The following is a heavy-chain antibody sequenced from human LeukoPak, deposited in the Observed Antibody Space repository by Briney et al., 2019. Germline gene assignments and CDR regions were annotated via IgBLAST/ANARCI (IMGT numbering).Heavy chain of an antibody. CDR2: ISYDGSNK. CDR1: GFTFSSYA. Sequence: GRSLRLSCAASGFTFSSYAMHWVRQAPGKGLEWVAVISYDGSNKYYADSVKGRFTISRDNSKNTLYLQMNSLRAEDTAVYYCARATTVTTSFDYWGQGTLVTVSS. CDR3: ARATTVTTSFDY. D-gene: IGHD4-17*01. V-gene: IGHV3-30-3*01. J-gene: IGHJ4*02.